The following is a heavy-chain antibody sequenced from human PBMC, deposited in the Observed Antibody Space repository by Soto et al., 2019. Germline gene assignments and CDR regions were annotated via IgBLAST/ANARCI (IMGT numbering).Heavy chain of an antibody. CDR1: GGSISNYY. CDR2: IYYSGST. D-gene: IGHD3-3*01. V-gene: IGHV4-59*01. Sequence: SETLSLTCTVSGGSISNYYWSWIRQPPGKGLEWIGYIYYSGSTDYNPSLKSRVTMSIDTSKNQFSLKLSSVTAADTAVYYCASGTATYDFWSGYYRGYFDYWGRGALVTVSS. J-gene: IGHJ4*02. CDR3: ASGTATYDFWSGYYRGYFDY.